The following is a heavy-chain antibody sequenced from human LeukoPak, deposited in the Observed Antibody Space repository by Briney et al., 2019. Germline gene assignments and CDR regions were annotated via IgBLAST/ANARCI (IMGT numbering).Heavy chain of an antibody. D-gene: IGHD3-10*01. J-gene: IGHJ5*02. CDR2: ISYSGST. V-gene: IGHV4-31*03. CDR1: RVSISSGGHY. Sequence: SQTLSLTCTVSRVSISSGGHYWSWIRQHPGTGLEWIGYISYSGSTYYNPSLKSRVTISVDTSKNQFSLRLSSVTAADTAVYYCARCGGGKILLCFGEDNWFDPWGQGTLVTVSS. CDR3: ARCGGGKILLCFGEDNWFDP.